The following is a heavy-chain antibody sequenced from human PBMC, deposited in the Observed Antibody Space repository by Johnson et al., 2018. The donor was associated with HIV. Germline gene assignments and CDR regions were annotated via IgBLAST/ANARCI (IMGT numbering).Heavy chain of an antibody. CDR1: GFTFDDYA. CDR3: AKDMAYGDYLFRNAFDV. CDR2: ISWSGANR. J-gene: IGHJ3*01. D-gene: IGHD4-17*01. V-gene: IGHV3-9*01. Sequence: QLVESGGGLVQPGRSLRLSCAASGFTFDDYALHWIRQAPGKGLEWVSGISWSGANRGYADSVKGRFTISRDDAKNSLYLLIDSLRTEDTALYYCAKDMAYGDYLFRNAFDVWGQGTMVTVSS.